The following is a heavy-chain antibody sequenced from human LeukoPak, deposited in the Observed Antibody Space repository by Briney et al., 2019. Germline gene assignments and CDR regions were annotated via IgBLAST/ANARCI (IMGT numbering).Heavy chain of an antibody. CDR2: IKQDRSEK. D-gene: IGHD5-18*01. CDR1: GFTFSTYW. J-gene: IGHJ4*02. Sequence: GGSLRLSCAASGFTFSTYWMSWVRQAPGKGLEWVAHIKQDRSEKYYVDSVKGRFTIARDNAKNSLYLQMNSLRAEDTAVYYCARDPSRGYNYGYGAYWGQGTLVIVSS. CDR3: ARDPSRGYNYGYGAY. V-gene: IGHV3-7*01.